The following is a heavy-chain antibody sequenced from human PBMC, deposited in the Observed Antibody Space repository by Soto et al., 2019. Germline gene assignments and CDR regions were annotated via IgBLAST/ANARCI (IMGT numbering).Heavy chain of an antibody. CDR3: AREDAARIERWFDA. Sequence: SETLSLTCAVSGGSIISTSYSWNWIRQSPGRGLEWIGHIYSSGSTYYNPSLKSRVSISVDTSNNQFSLKLTSVTAADTAVYFCAREDAARIERWFDAWGQGILVTVSS. CDR2: IYSSGST. V-gene: IGHV4-31*11. J-gene: IGHJ5*02. CDR1: GGSIISTSYS. D-gene: IGHD6-6*01.